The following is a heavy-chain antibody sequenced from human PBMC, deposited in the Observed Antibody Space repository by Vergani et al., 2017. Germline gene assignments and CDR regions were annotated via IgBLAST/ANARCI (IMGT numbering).Heavy chain of an antibody. Sequence: QVQLQESGPGLVKPSQTLSLTCTVSGGSISSGDYYWSWIRQPPGKGLEWIGYIYYSGSTYYNPSLKSRVTISVDTTKNQFSLKLSSVTAADTAVYYCARGSWRIGPSRVTSVWFDPWGQGTLVTVSS. CDR3: ARGSWRIGPSRVTSVWFDP. V-gene: IGHV4-30-4*08. D-gene: IGHD5-18*01. J-gene: IGHJ5*02. CDR1: GGSISSGDYY. CDR2: IYYSGST.